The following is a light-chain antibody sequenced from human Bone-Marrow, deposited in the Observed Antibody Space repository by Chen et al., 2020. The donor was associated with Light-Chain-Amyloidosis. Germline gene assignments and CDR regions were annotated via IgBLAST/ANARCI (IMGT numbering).Light chain of an antibody. CDR1: QNIDTY. J-gene: IGKJ2*04. CDR3: QEFKSHDMCN. Sequence: DIQMTQSPSTLSASLGDRVTITCRASQNIDTYLAWYQHKPGKAPKLLIYQASSLESGVPLRFSGSGSGTEFTLTISSLQPDDFATYFCQEFKSHDMCNFGQGTKLEIK. CDR2: QAS. V-gene: IGKV1-5*03.